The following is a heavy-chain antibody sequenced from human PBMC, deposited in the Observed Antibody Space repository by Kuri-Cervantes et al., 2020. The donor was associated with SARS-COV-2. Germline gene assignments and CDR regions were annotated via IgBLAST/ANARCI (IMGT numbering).Heavy chain of an antibody. Sequence: GGSLRLSCAASRFTFSSYGMHWVRQAPGKGLEWVAVISYDGSKKYYADSVKGRFTISRDNSKNTLHLQMNSLRAEDTAVYYCAKETIAVAGTDFDYWGQGTLVTVSS. D-gene: IGHD6-19*01. CDR2: ISYDGSKK. CDR3: AKETIAVAGTDFDY. J-gene: IGHJ4*02. V-gene: IGHV3-30*18. CDR1: RFTFSSYG.